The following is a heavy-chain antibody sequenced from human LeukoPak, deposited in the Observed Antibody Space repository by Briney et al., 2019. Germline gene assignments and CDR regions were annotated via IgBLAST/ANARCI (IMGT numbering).Heavy chain of an antibody. CDR2: INHSGST. CDR3: ARSPYYYDSSPQNAFDI. V-gene: IGHV4-34*01. Sequence: PSETLSLTCAVYGGSFSGYYWSWIRQPPGKGLEWIGEINHSGSTNYNPSLKSRVTISVDTSKNQFSLKLSSVTAADTAVYYCARSPYYYDSSPQNAFDIWGQGTMVTVSS. D-gene: IGHD3-22*01. CDR1: GGSFSGYY. J-gene: IGHJ3*02.